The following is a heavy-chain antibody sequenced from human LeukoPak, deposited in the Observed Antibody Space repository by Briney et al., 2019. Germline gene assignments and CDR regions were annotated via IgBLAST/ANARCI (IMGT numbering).Heavy chain of an antibody. CDR1: GFTFTNYW. Sequence: GGSLRLSCAASGFTFTNYWIYWVRQAPGKGLVWVSRFNTDGKSTRYADSVKGRFTISRDNAKKTLYLQMNSLRAEDTAVYYCARDDAFRGVAMDVWGQGTTVTVSS. D-gene: IGHD3-16*01. V-gene: IGHV3-74*01. CDR3: ARDDAFRGVAMDV. CDR2: FNTDGKST. J-gene: IGHJ6*01.